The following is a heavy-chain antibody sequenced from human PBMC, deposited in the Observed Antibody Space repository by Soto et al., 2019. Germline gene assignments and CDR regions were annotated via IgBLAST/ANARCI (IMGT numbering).Heavy chain of an antibody. J-gene: IGHJ4*02. CDR3: ARDGQGHDILTGHLDY. D-gene: IGHD3-9*01. V-gene: IGHV4-31*03. CDR1: GGSISSGGYY. CDR2: IYYSGST. Sequence: SETLSLTCTVSGGSISSGGYYWSWIRQHPGKGLEWIGYIYYSGSTYYNPSLKSRVTISVDTSKNQFSLKLSSVTAADTAVYYCARDGQGHDILTGHLDYWGQGTLVTVSS.